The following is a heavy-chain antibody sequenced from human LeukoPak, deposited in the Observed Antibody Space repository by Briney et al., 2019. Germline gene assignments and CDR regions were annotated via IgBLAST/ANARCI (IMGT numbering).Heavy chain of an antibody. Sequence: NPSETLSLTCTVSRGSISSSSYHWGWIRQPPGKGLEWIGSIYYSGTTYYNPSLKSRVTMSVDTSKNQFSLKLSSVTAADTAVYYCARDPFDYYSSSGYYWYFDLWGRGTEVTVSS. CDR2: IYYSGTT. CDR3: ARDPFDYYSSSGYYWYFDL. CDR1: RGSISSSSYH. V-gene: IGHV4-39*07. D-gene: IGHD3-22*01. J-gene: IGHJ2*01.